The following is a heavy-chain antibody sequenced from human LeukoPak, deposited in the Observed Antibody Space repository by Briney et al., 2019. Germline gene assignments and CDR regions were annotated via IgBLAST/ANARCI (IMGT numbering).Heavy chain of an antibody. Sequence: ASETLSLTCAVYGGSFSGYYWSWIRQPPGKGLEWIGEINHSGSTNYNPSLKSRVTISVDTSKNQFSLKLSSVTAADTAVYFCARESGSSGYLPFDYWGQGTLVTVSS. J-gene: IGHJ4*02. D-gene: IGHD3-22*01. CDR3: ARESGSSGYLPFDY. CDR1: GGSFSGYY. CDR2: INHSGST. V-gene: IGHV4-34*01.